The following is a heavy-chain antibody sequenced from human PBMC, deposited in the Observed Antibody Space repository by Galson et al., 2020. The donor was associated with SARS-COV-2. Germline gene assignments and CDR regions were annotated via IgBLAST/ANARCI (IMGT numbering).Heavy chain of an antibody. V-gene: IGHV3-15*01. J-gene: IGHJ4*02. CDR3: ATGGLDY. Sequence: GGSLRLSCAASGFTLRDAWLNWVRQAPGKGLEWVARINSKNDGATLQYPAPVKGRFIISRDDSRNMFFLQMNNVKPEDTAVYYCATGGLDYWGRGTLVTVSS. D-gene: IGHD3-16*01. CDR1: GFTLRDAW. CDR2: INSKNDGATL.